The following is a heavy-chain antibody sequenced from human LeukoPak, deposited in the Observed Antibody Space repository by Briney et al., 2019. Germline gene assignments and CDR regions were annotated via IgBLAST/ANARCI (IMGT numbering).Heavy chain of an antibody. CDR1: GGSFSGDY. V-gene: IGHV4-34*01. J-gene: IGHJ4*02. Sequence: PSETLSLTCAVYGGSFSGDYWNWIRQPPGKGLEWIGEINHSGSTNYNPSLKSRVTISVDTSKNQFSLKLSSVTAADTAVYYCARDDYYGSGSLYFDYWGQGTLVTVSS. CDR2: INHSGST. D-gene: IGHD3-10*01. CDR3: ARDDYYGSGSLYFDY.